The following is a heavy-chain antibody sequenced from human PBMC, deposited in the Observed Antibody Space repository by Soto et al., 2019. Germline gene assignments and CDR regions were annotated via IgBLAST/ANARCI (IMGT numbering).Heavy chain of an antibody. CDR3: ARAYCGGDCWFDP. CDR2: INPNSGGT. CDR1: GYTFTVYY. J-gene: IGHJ5*02. V-gene: IGHV1-2*04. Sequence: GASVKVSCKASGYTFTVYYMHWVRQAPGQGLEWMGWINPNSGGTNYAQKFQGWVTMTRDTSISTAYMELSRLRSDDTAVYYCARAYCGGDCWFDPWGQGTLVTVSS. D-gene: IGHD2-21*02.